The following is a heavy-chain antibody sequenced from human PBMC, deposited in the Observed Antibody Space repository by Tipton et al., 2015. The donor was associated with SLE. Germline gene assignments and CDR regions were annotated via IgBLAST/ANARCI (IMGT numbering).Heavy chain of an antibody. D-gene: IGHD6-13*01. CDR3: ARAGYGSHWFLDY. V-gene: IGHV4-39*07. CDR2: INHSGST. J-gene: IGHJ4*02. CDR1: GGSISSSSHY. Sequence: LRLSCTVSGGSISSSSHYWSWIRQPPGKGLEWIGEINHSGSTKYNPSLKSRVTISVDTSKNQFSLKLSSVTAADTAVYYCARAGYGSHWFLDYWGQGTLVTVSS.